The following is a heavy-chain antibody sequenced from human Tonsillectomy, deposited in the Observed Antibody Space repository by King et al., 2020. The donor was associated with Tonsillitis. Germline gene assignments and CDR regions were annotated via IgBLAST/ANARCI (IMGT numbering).Heavy chain of an antibody. CDR2: ISSSSSYT. V-gene: IGHV3-11*05. CDR1: GFTFSDYY. CDR3: ASRGTFDWLLSDAFDI. Sequence: QLVQSGGGLVKPGGSLRLSCAASGFTFSDYYMSWIRQAPGKGLEWGSYISSSSSYTNYADSVKGRFTISRDNAKNSLYLQMNSLRAEDTAVYYCASRGTFDWLLSDAFDIWGQGTMVTVSS. J-gene: IGHJ3*02. D-gene: IGHD3-9*01.